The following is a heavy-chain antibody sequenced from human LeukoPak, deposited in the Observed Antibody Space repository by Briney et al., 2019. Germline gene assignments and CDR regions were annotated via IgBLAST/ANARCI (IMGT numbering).Heavy chain of an antibody. J-gene: IGHJ5*02. D-gene: IGHD6-19*01. V-gene: IGHV3-21*04. CDR1: GFTFSDYS. CDR2: ISSTSTYI. CDR3: AKQDPYSSGWYP. Sequence: PGGSLRLSCAASGFTFSDYSMNWVRQAPGKGLEWVSSISSTSTYIYYADSVKGRFTISRDNAKNSLYLQMNSLRVEDTAVYYCAKQDPYSSGWYPWGQGTLVTVSS.